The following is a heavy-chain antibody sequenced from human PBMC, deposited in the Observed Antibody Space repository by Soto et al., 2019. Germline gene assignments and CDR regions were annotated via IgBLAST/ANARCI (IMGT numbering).Heavy chain of an antibody. CDR1: GFTFRSYV. CDR2: IWYDGSDK. J-gene: IGHJ6*02. Sequence: GGSLRLSCAASGFTFRSYVMHWVRQAPGRGLEWVALIWYDGSDKYHGDSMKGRFTISRDNFKNTLYLQMNSLRDEDTAVYYCARSTYYDFWSGYIGGSGMDVWGQGTTVTVSS. D-gene: IGHD3-3*01. V-gene: IGHV3-33*01. CDR3: ARSTYYDFWSGYIGGSGMDV.